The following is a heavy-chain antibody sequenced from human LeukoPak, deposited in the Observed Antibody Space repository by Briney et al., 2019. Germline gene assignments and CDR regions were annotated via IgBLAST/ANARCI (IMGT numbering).Heavy chain of an antibody. CDR1: GGTFSSYT. J-gene: IGHJ4*02. D-gene: IGHD2-2*01. V-gene: IGHV1-69*04. Sequence: AASVKVSCRASGGTFSSYTISWVRQAPGQGLEWMGRIIPILGIANYAQKFQGRVTITADKSTSTAYMELSSLRSEDTAVYYCARESGIVVVPAAAFDYWGQGTLVTVSS. CDR2: IIPILGIA. CDR3: ARESGIVVVPAAAFDY.